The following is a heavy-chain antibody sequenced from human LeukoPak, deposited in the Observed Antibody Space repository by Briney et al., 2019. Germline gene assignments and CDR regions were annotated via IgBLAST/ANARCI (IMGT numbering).Heavy chain of an antibody. CDR3: VRVGSVAGSDYLDY. V-gene: IGHV3-72*01. CDR2: SRNKAKSYTT. Sequence: GGSLRLSCAVSGFTFSDYFLDWVRQAPGKGLEGVGRSRNKAKSYTTEYAASVKGRFTISRDDSKNSLNLQMNSLKTEDTAVYSCVRVGSVAGSDYLDYWGQGTLVTVSS. D-gene: IGHD6-19*01. J-gene: IGHJ4*02. CDR1: GFTFSDYF.